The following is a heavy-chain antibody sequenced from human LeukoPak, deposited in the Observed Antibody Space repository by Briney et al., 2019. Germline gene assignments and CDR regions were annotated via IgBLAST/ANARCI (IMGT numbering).Heavy chain of an antibody. CDR1: GGSFSGYY. CDR2: INHSGST. Sequence: PSETLSLTCAVYGGSFSGYYWSWIRQPPGKGLEWIGEINHSGSTNYNPSLKSRVTISVDTSKNQFSLKLSSVTAADTAVYYCARGKHYYYGSGSYDYWGQGTLVIVSS. CDR3: ARGKHYYYGSGSYDY. D-gene: IGHD3-10*01. J-gene: IGHJ4*02. V-gene: IGHV4-34*01.